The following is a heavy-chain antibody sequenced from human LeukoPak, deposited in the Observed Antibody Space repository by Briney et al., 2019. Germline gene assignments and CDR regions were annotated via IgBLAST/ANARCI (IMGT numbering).Heavy chain of an antibody. Sequence: GGSLRLSCAASGFTFSSYAMHWVRQAPGKGLEYVSAISSNGGSTYYADSVKGRFTISRDNSKNTLYLQMNSLRAEDTAVYYCAKERQWLVLGAFDIWGQGTMVTVSS. J-gene: IGHJ3*02. CDR3: AKERQWLVLGAFDI. D-gene: IGHD6-19*01. V-gene: IGHV3-64*04. CDR2: ISSNGGST. CDR1: GFTFSSYA.